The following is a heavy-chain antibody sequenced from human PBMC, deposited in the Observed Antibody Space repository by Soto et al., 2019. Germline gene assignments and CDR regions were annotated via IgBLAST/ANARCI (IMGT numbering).Heavy chain of an antibody. V-gene: IGHV1-8*01. D-gene: IGHD3-3*01. CDR1: GYTFTSYD. CDR3: ARGRNYDFWSGYYTDYYYYYYMDV. J-gene: IGHJ6*03. Sequence: EASVKVSCKASGYTFTSYDINWVRQATGQGLEWMGWMNPNSGNTGYAQKFQGRVTMTRNTSISTAYMELSSLRSEDTAVYYCARGRNYDFWSGYYTDYYYYYYMDVWGKGTTVTVSS. CDR2: MNPNSGNT.